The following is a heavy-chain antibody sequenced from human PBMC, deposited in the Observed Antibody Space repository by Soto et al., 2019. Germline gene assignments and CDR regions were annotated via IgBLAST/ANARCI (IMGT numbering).Heavy chain of an antibody. V-gene: IGHV3-66*01. CDR2: IYSGGST. J-gene: IGHJ5*02. D-gene: IGHD3-22*01. Sequence: EVQLVESGGGLVQPGGSLRLSCAASGFTVSSNYMSWVRQAPGKGLEWVSVIYSGGSTYYADSVKGRFTISRDNSKNTLYLQMNSLRAEDTAVYYCARYYYDSSGRFDPRGQGTLVTVSS. CDR1: GFTVSSNY. CDR3: ARYYYDSSGRFDP.